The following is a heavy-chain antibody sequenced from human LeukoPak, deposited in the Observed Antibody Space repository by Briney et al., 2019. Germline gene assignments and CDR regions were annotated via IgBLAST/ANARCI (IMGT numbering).Heavy chain of an antibody. D-gene: IGHD6-13*01. V-gene: IGHV3-30*02. CDR2: IRYDGSNK. J-gene: IGHJ4*02. Sequence: GSLRLSCAASGFTFSSYGMHWVRQAPGKGLEWVAFIRYDGSNKYYADSVKGRFTISRDNSKNTLYLQMNSLRAEDTAVYYCARGSRGNIAAAGHFDYWGQGTLVTVSS. CDR1: GFTFSSYG. CDR3: ARGSRGNIAAAGHFDY.